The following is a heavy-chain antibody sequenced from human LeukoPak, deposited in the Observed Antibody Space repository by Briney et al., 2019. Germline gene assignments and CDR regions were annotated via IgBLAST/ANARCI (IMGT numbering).Heavy chain of an antibody. CDR2: IYHSGST. CDR1: GYSISSGYY. D-gene: IGHD5-24*01. Sequence: KPSETLSLTCTVSGYSISSGYYWGWIRQPPGKGLEWIGSIYHSGSTYYNPSLKSRVTISVDTSKNQFSLKLSSVTAADTAVYYCARGMGRDGYNYGYYYYMDVWGKGTTVTVSS. CDR3: ARGMGRDGYNYGYYYYMDV. V-gene: IGHV4-38-2*02. J-gene: IGHJ6*03.